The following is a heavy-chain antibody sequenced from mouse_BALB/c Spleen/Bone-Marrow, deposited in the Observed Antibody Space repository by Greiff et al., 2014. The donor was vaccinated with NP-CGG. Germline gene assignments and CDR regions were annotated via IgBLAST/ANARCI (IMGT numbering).Heavy chain of an antibody. CDR1: GYRFNSYW. CDR2: ILPGSGST. J-gene: IGHJ2*01. Sequence: QVQLKESGADLMKPGASVKISCKATGYRFNSYWIEWVKQRPGHGPEWIGEILPGSGSTNFNEKFKGKATFTAYTSSNTAYMQISSLTSEDSAVYYCARLGIRSFDYWGQGTTLTVSS. V-gene: IGHV1-9*01. CDR3: ARLGIRSFDY. D-gene: IGHD3-1*01.